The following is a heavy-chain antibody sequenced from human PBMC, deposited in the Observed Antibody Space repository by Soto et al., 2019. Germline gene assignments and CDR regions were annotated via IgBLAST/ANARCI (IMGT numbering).Heavy chain of an antibody. CDR1: GGTFSSYA. Sequence: QVQLVQSGAEVRKPGSSVKVSCKASGGTFSSYAISWVRQAPGQGLEWMGGIIPIFGTANYAQKFQGRVTITADESTSTAYMELSSLRSEDTAVYYCASLVGATRPDAFDIWGQGTMVTVSS. V-gene: IGHV1-69*01. D-gene: IGHD1-26*01. CDR3: ASLVGATRPDAFDI. CDR2: IIPIFGTA. J-gene: IGHJ3*02.